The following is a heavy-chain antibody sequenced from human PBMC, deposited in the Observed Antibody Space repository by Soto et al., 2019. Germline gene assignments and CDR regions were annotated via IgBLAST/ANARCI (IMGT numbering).Heavy chain of an antibody. D-gene: IGHD2-15*01. CDR3: ARGRCSGGSCYWFDY. V-gene: IGHV3-48*02. CDR2: ISSSSSTI. J-gene: IGHJ4*02. CDR1: GFTFSSYS. Sequence: TGGSLRLSCAASGFTFSSYSMNWVRQAPGKGLEWVSYISSSSSTIYYADSVKGRFTISRDNAKNSLYLQMNSLRDEDTAVYYCARGRCSGGSCYWFDYWGQGTLVTVSS.